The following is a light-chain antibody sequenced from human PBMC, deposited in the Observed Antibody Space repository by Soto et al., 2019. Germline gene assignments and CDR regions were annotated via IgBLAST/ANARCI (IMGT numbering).Light chain of an antibody. CDR2: AAS. V-gene: IGKV1-9*01. CDR1: QGISSY. CDR3: QQLNSYPIP. Sequence: DIQLTQSPSFLSASVGDRVTITCRASQGISSYLAWYQQKPGKAPKLLIYAASTLHSGVPSRFSGSGSGTEFTLTISSLQPEDFATYYCQQLNSYPIPFGQGTRLEIK. J-gene: IGKJ5*01.